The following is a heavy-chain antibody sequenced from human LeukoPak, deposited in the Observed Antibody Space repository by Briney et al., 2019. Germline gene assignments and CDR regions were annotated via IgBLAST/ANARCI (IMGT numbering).Heavy chain of an antibody. Sequence: PSETLSLTCAVSGYSISSGYYWGWIRQPPGKGPEWIGSIYHSGSTYYNPSLKSRVTISVDTSKNQFSLKLSSVTAADTAVYYCARQWAPHIVVVPAAAFDIWGQGTMVTVSS. J-gene: IGHJ3*02. D-gene: IGHD2-2*01. CDR1: GYSISSGYY. CDR2: IYHSGST. V-gene: IGHV4-38-2*01. CDR3: ARQWAPHIVVVPAAAFDI.